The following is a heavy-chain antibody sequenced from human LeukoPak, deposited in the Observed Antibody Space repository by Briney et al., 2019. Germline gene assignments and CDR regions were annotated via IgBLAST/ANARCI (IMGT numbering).Heavy chain of an antibody. V-gene: IGHV3-21*01. CDR2: ISSSGTYI. CDR1: GFTFSSYS. J-gene: IGHJ4*02. D-gene: IGHD6-13*01. Sequence: GGSLRLSCAASGFTFSSYSMNWVRQAPGKGLEWVSSISSSGTYIYYTDSVKGRFTISRDNAKNSLYLQMNSLRAEDTAVYYCARDALAAVGTGAGYWGQGTLVTVSS. CDR3: ARDALAAVGTGAGY.